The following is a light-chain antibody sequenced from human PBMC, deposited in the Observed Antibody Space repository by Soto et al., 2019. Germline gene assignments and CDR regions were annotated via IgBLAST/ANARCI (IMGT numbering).Light chain of an antibody. J-gene: IGKJ1*01. CDR3: QQYNSYWT. CDR2: KAS. CDR1: QSISSW. V-gene: IGKV1-5*03. Sequence: DIQMTQSPSTLSASVRDRVTITCRASQSISSWLAWYQQKPGKAPNLLIYKASSLEGGVPSRFSGSGSGAEFTLTISSLQPDDFATYYCQQYNSYWTFGQGTKVDIK.